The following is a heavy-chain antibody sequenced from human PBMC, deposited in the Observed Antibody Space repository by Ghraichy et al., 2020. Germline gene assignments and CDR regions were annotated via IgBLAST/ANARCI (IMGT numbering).Heavy chain of an antibody. Sequence: LSLTCAASGFTFSSYAMHWVRQAPGKGLEYVSAITSNGDITYYANSVKGRFTISRDNSKNTLYLQMGSLRAEDMAVYYCARDKVGAADYWGQGTQVTVSS. J-gene: IGHJ4*02. D-gene: IGHD2-15*01. CDR3: ARDKVGAADY. CDR2: ITSNGDIT. CDR1: GFTFSSYA. V-gene: IGHV3-64*01.